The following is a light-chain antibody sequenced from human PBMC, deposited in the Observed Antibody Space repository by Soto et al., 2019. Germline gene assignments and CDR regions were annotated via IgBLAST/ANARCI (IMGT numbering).Light chain of an antibody. CDR3: RQYNTWSLT. V-gene: IGKV3-15*01. CDR1: QNVRSN. CDR2: GAS. J-gene: IGKJ4*01. Sequence: EIVMTQSPATLSVSPGERVTLSCRASQNVRSNLAWYQQKPGQAPRLLIYGASTRATGIPARFSGSGSGTEFTLPISSLQSEDFAVYYCRQYNTWSLTFGGGTKGEIK.